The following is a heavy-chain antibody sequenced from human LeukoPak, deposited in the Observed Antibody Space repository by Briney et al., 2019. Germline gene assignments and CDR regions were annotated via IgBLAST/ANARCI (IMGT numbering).Heavy chain of an antibody. CDR2: ISSSSSYI. J-gene: IGHJ4*02. CDR3: ARDRDVYFDY. CDR1: GFTFSTYR. V-gene: IGHV3-21*01. Sequence: GGSLRLSCVVTGFTFSTYRINWVRQAPGKGLEWVSSISSSSSYIYYADSVKGRITISRDNAKNSLYLQMNSLRVEDTAVYYCARDRDVYFDYWGQGTLVTVSS.